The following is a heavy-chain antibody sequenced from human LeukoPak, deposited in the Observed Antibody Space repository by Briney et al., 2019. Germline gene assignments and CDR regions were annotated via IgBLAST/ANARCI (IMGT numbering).Heavy chain of an antibody. CDR2: IYPGDSDT. D-gene: IGHD4/OR15-4a*01. CDR1: GYSFTNYW. Sequence: GESLKISCKGSGYSFTNYWIAWVRQMPGKGLEWMGIIYPGDSDTRYRPSFQGQVTISADRSISTAYLQWSSLKASDTAMYYCARGFYGGYYYYYYMDVWGKGTTVTVSS. J-gene: IGHJ6*03. CDR3: ARGFYGGYYYYYYMDV. V-gene: IGHV5-51*01.